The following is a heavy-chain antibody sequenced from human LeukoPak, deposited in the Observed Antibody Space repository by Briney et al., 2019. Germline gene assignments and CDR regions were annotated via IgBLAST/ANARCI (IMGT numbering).Heavy chain of an antibody. CDR1: GFTFSSYE. Sequence: PGGSLRLSCAASGFTFSSYEMNWVRQAPGKGLEWVSAISGSDGSTWYADSVKGRFTISRDNSKNTLYLHMNSLRDEDTALYYCAGDRAYPNDVFNIWGQGTMITVS. D-gene: IGHD2-21*01. J-gene: IGHJ3*02. CDR2: ISGSDGST. CDR3: AGDRAYPNDVFNI. V-gene: IGHV3-23*01.